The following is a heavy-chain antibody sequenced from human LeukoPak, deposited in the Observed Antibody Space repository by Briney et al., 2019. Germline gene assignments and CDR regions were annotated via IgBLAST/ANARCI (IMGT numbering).Heavy chain of an antibody. CDR1: GGSITSDSYY. CDR3: ARVMYSAFDI. J-gene: IGHJ3*02. Sequence: PSQTLSLTCTVSGGSITSDSYYWSWIRQPAGKGLEWIGRIYTSGSTNYNPSLKSRVTISVDTSKNQFSLKLSSVTAADTAVYYCARVMYSAFDIWGQGTMVTVSS. V-gene: IGHV4-61*02. CDR2: IYTSGST. D-gene: IGHD2-21*01.